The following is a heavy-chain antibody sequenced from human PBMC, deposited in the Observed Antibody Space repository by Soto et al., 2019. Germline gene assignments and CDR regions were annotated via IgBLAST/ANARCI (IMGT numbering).Heavy chain of an antibody. CDR1: GYTFTSYG. Sequence: GASVKVSCKASGYTFTSYGISWVRQAPGQGLEWMGWISAYNGNTNYGQKLQGRVTMTTDTSTSTTYMELRSLRSDDTAVYYCAKEPYYGSGSYYDYWGQGTLVTVSS. V-gene: IGHV1-18*01. CDR2: ISAYNGNT. CDR3: AKEPYYGSGSYYDY. D-gene: IGHD3-10*01. J-gene: IGHJ4*02.